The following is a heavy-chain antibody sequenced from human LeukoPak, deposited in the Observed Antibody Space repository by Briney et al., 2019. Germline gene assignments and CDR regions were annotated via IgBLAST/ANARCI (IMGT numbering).Heavy chain of an antibody. D-gene: IGHD3-10*01. V-gene: IGHV3-30-3*01. CDR3: ARGLIVLLWFGELSV. J-gene: IGHJ4*02. CDR2: ISYDGSNK. CDR1: GFTFSSYA. Sequence: GGPLRLPCAASGFTFSSYAMHGLRQAPGRGREWVAFISYDGSNKYYADSVKGRFTISRDNSKNTLYLQMNSLRAEDTAVYYCARGLIVLLWFGELSVWGQGTLVTVSS.